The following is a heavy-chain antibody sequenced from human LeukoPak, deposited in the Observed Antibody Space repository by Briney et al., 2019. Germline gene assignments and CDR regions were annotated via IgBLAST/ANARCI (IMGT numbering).Heavy chain of an antibody. CDR3: AKVNSDFWSGAVDSYDY. V-gene: IGHV1-69*13. CDR2: IIPIFGTA. D-gene: IGHD3-3*01. J-gene: IGHJ4*02. CDR1: GGTFSSYA. Sequence: SVKVSCKASGGTFSSYAISWVRQAPGQGLEWMGGIIPIFGTANYAQKFQGRVTITADESTSTAYMELSSLRSEDTAVYYCAKVNSDFWSGAVDSYDYWGQGTLVTVSS.